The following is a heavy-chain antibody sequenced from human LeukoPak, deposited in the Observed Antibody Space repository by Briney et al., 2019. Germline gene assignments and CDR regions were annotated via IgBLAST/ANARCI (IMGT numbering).Heavy chain of an antibody. CDR2: INWNGGST. J-gene: IGHJ4*02. V-gene: IGHV3-20*04. CDR3: AKLNYYDSLPDY. CDR1: GFTFDDYG. D-gene: IGHD3-22*01. Sequence: GGSLRLSCAASGFTFDDYGMSWVRQAPGKGLEWVSGINWNGGSTGYADSVKGRFTISRDNAKNSLYLQMNSLRAEDTAVYYCAKLNYYDSLPDYWGQGTLVTVSS.